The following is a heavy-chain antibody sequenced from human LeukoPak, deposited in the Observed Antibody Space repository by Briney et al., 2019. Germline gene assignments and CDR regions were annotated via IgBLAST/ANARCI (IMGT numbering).Heavy chain of an antibody. Sequence: EPSETLSLTCTVSGGSVSSGSYCWSWIRQPPGKGLEWLGYIYYSGSTNYNPTLKSRVTISVDTSKNQFSRTLSSVTAADTAVDYGARVVSGGNFRHWGQGTLVTVSP. CDR2: IYYSGST. CDR1: GGSVSSGSYC. J-gene: IGHJ1*01. CDR3: ARVVSGGNFRH. V-gene: IGHV4-61*01. D-gene: IGHD1-26*01.